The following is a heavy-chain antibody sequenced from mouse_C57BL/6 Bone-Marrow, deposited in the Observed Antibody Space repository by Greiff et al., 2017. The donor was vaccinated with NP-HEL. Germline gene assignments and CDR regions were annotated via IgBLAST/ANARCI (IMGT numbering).Heavy chain of an antibody. V-gene: IGHV1-69*01. CDR3: ARWGYYYDSSP. D-gene: IGHD1-1*01. Sequence: QVQLQQPGADLVMPGASVKLSCKASGSTFTRYWMPWVKQRPGQGLEWIGKIDPSDSYTNYNQKFKGKSTLTVDKSSSTAYMQLSSLTSEDSAVYYCARWGYYYDSSPWGQGTLVTVSA. CDR2: IDPSDSYT. CDR1: GSTFTRYW. J-gene: IGHJ3*01.